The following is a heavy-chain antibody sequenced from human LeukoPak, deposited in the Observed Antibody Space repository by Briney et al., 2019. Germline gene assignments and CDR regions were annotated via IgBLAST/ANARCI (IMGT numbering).Heavy chain of an antibody. D-gene: IGHD1-26*01. J-gene: IGHJ4*02. Sequence: SETLSLTCTVSGVSISTYYWSWIRQPPGKGPEWIGYIYSSGTTNYNPSLKSRVTISIDTSKNEFSLKLTSVTAADTAVYYCARGGRPRGRFDYWGQGTLVTVSS. CDR1: GVSISTYY. CDR2: IYSSGTT. V-gene: IGHV4-59*01. CDR3: ARGGRPRGRFDY.